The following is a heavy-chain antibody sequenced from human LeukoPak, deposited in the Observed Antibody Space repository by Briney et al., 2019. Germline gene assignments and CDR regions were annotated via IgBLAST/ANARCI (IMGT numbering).Heavy chain of an antibody. J-gene: IGHJ4*02. V-gene: IGHV4-4*02. CDR3: ARVAFLRTKVFDY. CDR2: IYHSGTT. CDR1: GDSISSSNW. D-gene: IGHD2/OR15-2a*01. Sequence: SGTLSLTCAVSGDSISSSNWWSWVRQPPGKGLEWIGDIYHSGTTNYNPSLRSRVTISVDKSRNQFSLKVNSVTAADTAVYYCARVAFLRTKVFDYWGQGTLVTVSS.